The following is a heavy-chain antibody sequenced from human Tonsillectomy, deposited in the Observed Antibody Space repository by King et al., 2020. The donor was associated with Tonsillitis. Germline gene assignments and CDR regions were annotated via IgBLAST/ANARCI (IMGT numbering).Heavy chain of an antibody. Sequence: VQLVESGGGVIRPGGSLRLSCAASGFTFDDYDMSWVRQAPGKGLEWVSGINWNGGSTGYADSVKGRFTISRDNAKNSLYLQMNSLRAEDTALYHCERGGWIQYYYYYGMDVWGQGTTVTVSS. CDR3: ERGGWIQYYYYYGMDV. CDR2: INWNGGST. J-gene: IGHJ6*02. D-gene: IGHD5-18*01. V-gene: IGHV3-20*01. CDR1: GFTFDDYD.